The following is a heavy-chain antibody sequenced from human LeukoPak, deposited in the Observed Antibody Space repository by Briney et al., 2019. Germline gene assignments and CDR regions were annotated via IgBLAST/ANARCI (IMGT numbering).Heavy chain of an antibody. CDR3: ARVVVAGTIFDY. CDR1: GFTFSSYG. D-gene: IGHD6-19*01. J-gene: IGHJ4*02. Sequence: TGGSLRLSCAASGFTFSSYGMHWVRQAPGKGLEWVAVIWYDGSNKYYADSVKGRFTISRDNSKNTLYLQMNSLRAEDTAVYYCARVVVAGTIFDYWGQGTLVTVSS. V-gene: IGHV3-33*01. CDR2: IWYDGSNK.